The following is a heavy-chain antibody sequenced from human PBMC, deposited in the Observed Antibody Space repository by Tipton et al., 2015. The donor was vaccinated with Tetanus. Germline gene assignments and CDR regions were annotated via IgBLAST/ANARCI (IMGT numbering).Heavy chain of an antibody. D-gene: IGHD3-9*01. CDR1: GDSISSGGYH. CDR3: ARSYYDLLTGNYIPYYFDY. J-gene: IGHJ4*02. Sequence: TLSLTCSVSGDSISSGGYHWSWIRQHPGKGLEWIGYIYSSGTTNYNPSLRSRVTMSVDTSKNQFSLELTSVTAADTAVYYCARSYYDLLTGNYIPYYFDYWGRGSLVTVSS. V-gene: IGHV4-31*03. CDR2: IYSSGTT.